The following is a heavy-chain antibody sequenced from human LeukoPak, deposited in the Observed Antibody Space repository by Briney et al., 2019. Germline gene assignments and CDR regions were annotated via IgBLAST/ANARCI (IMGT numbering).Heavy chain of an antibody. CDR2: IISIISYI. D-gene: IGHD3-10*01. J-gene: IGHJ5*02. V-gene: IGHV3-21*01. CDR1: GFTFRSNS. CDR3: ARDLGFLSYYGSGSYSDWFDP. Sequence: GGSRSLSFAASGFTFRSNSMNWFRKAPGKGLDWVSSIISIISYIYYADSVKGRFTISRDNAKNSLYLQMNSLRAEDTAVYYCARDLGFLSYYGSGSYSDWFDPWGQGTLVTVSS.